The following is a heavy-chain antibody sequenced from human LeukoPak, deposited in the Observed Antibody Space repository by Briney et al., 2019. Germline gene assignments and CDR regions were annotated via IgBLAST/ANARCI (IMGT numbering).Heavy chain of an antibody. Sequence: GGSQRLSCAPSGFIFSSYGMHWVRQAPGKGLEWVAVISYDGSNKYYADSVKGRFTISRDTSKNTLYLQMNSLRAEDTAVYYCAKDGGGGTTSYYYYGMDVWGQGTTVTVSS. CDR2: ISYDGSNK. D-gene: IGHD1-14*01. CDR1: GFIFSSYG. CDR3: AKDGGGGTTSYYYYGMDV. J-gene: IGHJ6*02. V-gene: IGHV3-30*18.